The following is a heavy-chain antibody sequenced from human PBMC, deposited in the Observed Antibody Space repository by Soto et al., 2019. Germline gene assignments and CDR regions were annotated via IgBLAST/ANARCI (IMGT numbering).Heavy chain of an antibody. D-gene: IGHD2-15*01. V-gene: IGHV3-74*01. CDR1: GFTFSSYW. J-gene: IGHJ4*02. CDR3: ARDLLSLRGY. Sequence: EEQLVESGGGLVQPGGSLRLSCAASGFTFSSYWMHWVRQAPGKGLVWVSRISTDGSNTNYADSVKGRFTISRDTSKKMLDLQMNSLRAEDTAVYYCARDLLSLRGYWGQGTLVTV. CDR2: ISTDGSNT.